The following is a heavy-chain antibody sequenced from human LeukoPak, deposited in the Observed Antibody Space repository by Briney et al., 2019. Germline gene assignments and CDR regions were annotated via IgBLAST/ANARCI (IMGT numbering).Heavy chain of an antibody. J-gene: IGHJ5*02. CDR3: ARSGSAVSLDP. D-gene: IGHD3-10*01. CDR2: IYPGDSDT. CDR1: GYSFTSYW. V-gene: IGHV5-51*01. Sequence: GESLKISCKGSGYSFTSYWIAWVRQMPGKGLEWMGIIYPGDSDTRYSPSFKGQVTISADKSISTAYLQWTSLKVSDTAIYYCARSGSAVSLDPWGQGTLVTVSS.